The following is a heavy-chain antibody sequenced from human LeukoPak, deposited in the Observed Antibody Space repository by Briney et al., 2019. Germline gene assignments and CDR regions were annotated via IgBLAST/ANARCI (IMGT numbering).Heavy chain of an antibody. Sequence: GGSLRLSCAASGFTFSNYGMHWVRQAPGKGLEWVAVIWFDGTNKYYADSVRGRFTISRDNSKNTLYLQMNSLRAEDTATYYCAKHRTGPPYGLDVWGQGTTVTVSS. V-gene: IGHV3-33*06. J-gene: IGHJ6*02. CDR2: IWFDGTNK. CDR3: AKHRTGPPYGLDV. CDR1: GFTFSNYG.